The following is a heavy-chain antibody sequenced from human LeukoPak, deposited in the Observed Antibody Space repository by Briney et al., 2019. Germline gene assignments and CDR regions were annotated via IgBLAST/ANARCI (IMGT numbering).Heavy chain of an antibody. CDR3: AREGAFWSGYVNWFDP. CDR1: GYTFTGYY. Sequence: ASVKVSCKASGYTFTGYYMHWVRQAPGQGVEWMGWINPNSGGTNYAQKFQGRVTMTRDTSISTAYMELSRLRSDDTAVYYCAREGAFWSGYVNWFDPWGQGTLVTVSS. J-gene: IGHJ5*02. CDR2: INPNSGGT. D-gene: IGHD3-3*01. V-gene: IGHV1-2*02.